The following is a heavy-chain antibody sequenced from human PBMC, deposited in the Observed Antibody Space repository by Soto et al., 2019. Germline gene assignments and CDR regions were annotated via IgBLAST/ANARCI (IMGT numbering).Heavy chain of an antibody. D-gene: IGHD5-18*01. CDR3: ARLSSYGYAVYYGMDV. Sequence: PGGSLRLSCAASGFTFSSYAMSWVRQAPGKGLEWVSAISGSGGSTYYADSVKGRFTISRDNSKNTLYLQMNSLRAEDTAVYYCARLSSYGYAVYYGMDVWGQGTTVTVSS. V-gene: IGHV3-23*01. CDR1: GFTFSSYA. J-gene: IGHJ6*02. CDR2: ISGSGGST.